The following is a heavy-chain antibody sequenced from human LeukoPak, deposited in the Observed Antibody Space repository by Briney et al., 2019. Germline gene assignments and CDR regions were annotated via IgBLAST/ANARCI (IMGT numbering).Heavy chain of an antibody. J-gene: IGHJ4*02. D-gene: IGHD3-10*01. CDR3: ARHFDHVGSGIYEY. Sequence: PETLSLTCTVSGGSISSNYWSWIRQPPGKGLEWIGYIYYSGYTNYNPSLKSRVTISVDTSNNQFSLKLSSVTAADTAVYYCARHFDHVGSGIYEYWGQGTLVTVSS. V-gene: IGHV4-59*08. CDR2: IYYSGYT. CDR1: GGSISSNY.